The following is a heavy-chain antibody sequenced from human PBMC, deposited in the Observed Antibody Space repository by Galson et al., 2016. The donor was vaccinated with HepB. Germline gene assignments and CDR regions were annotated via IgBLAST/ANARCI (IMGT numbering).Heavy chain of an antibody. V-gene: IGHV4-4*02. J-gene: IGHJ4*02. D-gene: IGHD3-10*01. CDR1: GGSISSTDW. CDR3: AQRSIWFGGGFAN. Sequence: SETLSLTCAVSGGSISSTDWWNWVRQPPGKGLEWIGDIYRDGSVNYDPSLKSRVTISMDRSQNHFSLKLRGVTAADTAMYYCAQRSIWFGGGFANWGQGRLVTVSS. CDR2: IYRDGSV.